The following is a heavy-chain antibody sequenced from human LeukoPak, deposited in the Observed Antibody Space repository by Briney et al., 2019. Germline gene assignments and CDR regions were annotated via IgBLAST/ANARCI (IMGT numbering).Heavy chain of an antibody. V-gene: IGHV3-23*01. CDR3: AKASGSGSYLADYYFDY. D-gene: IGHD1-26*01. CDR1: GFTFSRCA. Sequence: GGSLRLSCAASGFTFSRCAMSWARHAPGKGLEWVSIIGTTGTTTAYADSVKGRFTISRDNSKNTLYLQMNSLRAEDTAVYYCAKASGSGSYLADYYFDYWGQGTLVTVSS. J-gene: IGHJ4*02. CDR2: IGTTGTTT.